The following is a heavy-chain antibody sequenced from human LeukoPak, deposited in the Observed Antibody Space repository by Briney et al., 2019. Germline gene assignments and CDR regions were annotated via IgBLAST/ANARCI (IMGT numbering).Heavy chain of an antibody. CDR2: ISWNSGSI. CDR3: ARGYGSGSFDY. V-gene: IGHV3-9*01. D-gene: IGHD3-10*01. CDR1: GFTFDDYA. Sequence: PGGSLRLSCAASGFTFDDYAMPWVRQAPGKGLEWVSGISWNSGSIGYADSVKGRFTISRDNAKNSLYLQMNSLRAGDTAVYYCARGYGSGSFDYWGQGTLVTVSS. J-gene: IGHJ4*02.